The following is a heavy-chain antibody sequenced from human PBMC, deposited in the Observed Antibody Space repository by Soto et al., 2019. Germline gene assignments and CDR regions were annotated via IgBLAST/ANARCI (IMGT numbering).Heavy chain of an antibody. CDR2: ISSGGEHV. CDR1: GLTFSTYG. V-gene: IGHV3-21*01. CDR3: ATGGAAGDAMGV. D-gene: IGHD6-13*01. Sequence: EVQLVESGGGLVQPGGSLRLSCAASGLTFSTYGMNWVRQAPGKGLEWVSTISSGGEHVGYADSVKGRLTISRDNAKNSLYRQLASLRVAYTGVYDCATGGAAGDAMGVWGQGTTVTVSS. J-gene: IGHJ6*02.